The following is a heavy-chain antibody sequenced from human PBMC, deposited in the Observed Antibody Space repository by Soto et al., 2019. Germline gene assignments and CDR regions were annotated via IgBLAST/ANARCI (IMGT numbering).Heavy chain of an antibody. CDR3: AGFEGITMVRGVITV. CDR2: IYYSVST. D-gene: IGHD3-10*01. Sequence: QVQLQESGPGLVNPSQTLSLTCTVSGGSISSGGYYWSWLRQHPGKGLEWIGYIYYSVSTYYNRSLKSRVTISVDTSKKQFSLKLSSVTAAETAVYYCAGFEGITMVRGVITVWGQGTLVTVSS. CDR1: GGSISSGGYY. V-gene: IGHV4-31*03. J-gene: IGHJ4*02.